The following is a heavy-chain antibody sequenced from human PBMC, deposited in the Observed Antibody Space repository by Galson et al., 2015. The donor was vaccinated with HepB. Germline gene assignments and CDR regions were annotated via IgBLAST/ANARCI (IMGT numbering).Heavy chain of an antibody. Sequence: SLRLSCAASGSTSSSYSMNWVRQAPGKGLEWVSSISSSSSYIYYADSVKGRFTISRDNAKNSLYLQMNSLRAEDTAVYYCANWWNDYAFDIWGQGTMVTVSS. CDR2: ISSSSSYI. J-gene: IGHJ3*02. CDR1: GSTSSSYS. D-gene: IGHD1-1*01. CDR3: ANWWNDYAFDI. V-gene: IGHV3-21*01.